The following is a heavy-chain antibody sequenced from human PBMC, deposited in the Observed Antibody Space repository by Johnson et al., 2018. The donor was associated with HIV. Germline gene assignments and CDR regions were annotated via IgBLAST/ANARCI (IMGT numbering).Heavy chain of an antibody. CDR2: IYNSGDT. D-gene: IGHD3-3*01. J-gene: IGHJ3*01. CDR1: GFTVSSNY. CDR3: AIATYPNLWGGSSPSHAFHV. V-gene: IGHV3-53*01. Sequence: VQLVESGGGLIQPGGSLRLTCAASGFTVSSNYMSWVRQAPGKGLEWVSVIYNSGDTFYAASVQGRFTLSRDNAKNSLFLQMTRLRVEDTAFYYCAIATYPNLWGGSSPSHAFHVWGQGTMVTVSS.